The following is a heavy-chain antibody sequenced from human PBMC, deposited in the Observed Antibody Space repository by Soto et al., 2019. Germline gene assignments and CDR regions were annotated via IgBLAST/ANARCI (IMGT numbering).Heavy chain of an antibody. V-gene: IGHV5-51*01. CDR1: EYSITNYW. J-gene: IGHJ6*02. CDR2: IRPRDSHT. Sequence: PGQSMKISREGCEYSITNYWIGWVSKKKEKGMECMRLIRPRDSHTRYTPSFQAQVTISPDKSISTAYLQWSSLKASDTAMYYCAVGFFRGVITLTSDYYGMDVWVQGTTVTVSS. CDR3: AVGFFRGVITLTSDYYGMDV. D-gene: IGHD3-10*01.